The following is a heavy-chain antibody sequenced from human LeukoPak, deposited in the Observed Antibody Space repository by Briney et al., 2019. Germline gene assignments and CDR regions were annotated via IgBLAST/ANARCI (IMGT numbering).Heavy chain of an antibody. V-gene: IGHV3-9*01. D-gene: IGHD1-14*01. CDR3: AKDITDRDGYYDY. CDR2: ISWNSGSI. J-gene: IGHJ4*02. CDR1: GFTFDDYA. Sequence: GGSLRLSCAASGFTFDDYAMHWVRQAPGKGLEWVSGISWNSGSIGYADFVKGRFTISRDNAKNSLYLQMNSLRAEDTALYYCAKDITDRDGYYDYWGQGTLVTVSS.